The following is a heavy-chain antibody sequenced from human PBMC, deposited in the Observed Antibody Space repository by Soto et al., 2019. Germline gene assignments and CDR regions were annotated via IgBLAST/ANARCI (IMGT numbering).Heavy chain of an antibody. CDR2: ISYDGSNK. CDR1: GFTFSSYA. J-gene: IGHJ1*01. Sequence: QVQLVESGGGVVQPGRSLRLSCAASGFTFSSYAMHWVRQAPGKGLEWVAVISYDGSNKYYADSVKGRFTISRDNSKNTLYLQMNSLRAEDTAVYYCASSVDTAMGWGQGTLVTVYS. CDR3: ASSVDTAMG. V-gene: IGHV3-30-3*01. D-gene: IGHD5-18*01.